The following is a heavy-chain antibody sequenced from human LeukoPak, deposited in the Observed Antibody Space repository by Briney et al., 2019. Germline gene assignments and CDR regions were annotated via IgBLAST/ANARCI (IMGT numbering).Heavy chain of an antibody. D-gene: IGHD6-19*01. J-gene: IGHJ4*02. CDR3: ARNGGAVSGMSFDY. CDR1: DGSISSSRYY. V-gene: IGHV4-39*07. CDR2: IYYSGST. Sequence: SETLSLTCIVSDGSISSSRYYWGWIRQPPGKGLEWIGSIYYSGSTYYNPSLKSRVTISVDTSKNQFSLKLSSVTAADTAVYYCARNGGAVSGMSFDYWGQGTLVTVSS.